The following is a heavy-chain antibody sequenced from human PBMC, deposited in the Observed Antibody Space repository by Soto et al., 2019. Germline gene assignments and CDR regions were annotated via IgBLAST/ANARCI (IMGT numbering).Heavy chain of an antibody. V-gene: IGHV3-30*18. D-gene: IGHD3-22*01. CDR3: AKEPLAMTVVVADYFDS. Sequence: QVQLVESGGGVVQPGKSLRLSCAASGFTFSTYGIHWVRQAPGKGLEWVALISYDGGSKYYRDSVKGRFIISRDNSPNTVSQQMSSLRADDTAVYFCAKEPLAMTVVVADYFDSWGQGTLVTVSS. CDR2: ISYDGGSK. J-gene: IGHJ4*02. CDR1: GFTFSTYG.